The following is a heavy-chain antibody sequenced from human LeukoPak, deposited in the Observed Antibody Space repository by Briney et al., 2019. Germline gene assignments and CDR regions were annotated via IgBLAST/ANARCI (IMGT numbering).Heavy chain of an antibody. D-gene: IGHD3-22*01. CDR1: GGTFSSYT. CDR2: IIPMLGIA. Sequence: SVKVSCKASGGTFSSYTITWVRQAPGQGLEWMGMIIPMLGIANYAQKFQGRVTITADKSTSTAYMEMSSLRSGDTAVYYCARGPYYYDRSGYADTWGQGTLVTVSS. J-gene: IGHJ5*02. CDR3: ARGPYYYDRSGYADT. V-gene: IGHV1-69*02.